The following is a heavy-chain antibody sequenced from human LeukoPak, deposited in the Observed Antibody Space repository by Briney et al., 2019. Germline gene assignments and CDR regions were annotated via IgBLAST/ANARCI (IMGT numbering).Heavy chain of an antibody. V-gene: IGHV7-4-1*02. CDR1: GYTFTSYA. J-gene: IGHJ3*02. D-gene: IGHD3-22*01. Sequence: GASVKVSCKASGYTFTSYAMNWVRQAPGQGLEWMGWINTNTGNPTYAQGFTGRFVFSLDTSVSTAYLQISSLKAEDTAVYYCARSTYYYDSSGYLRARDAFDIWGQGTMVTVSS. CDR3: ARSTYYYDSSGYLRARDAFDI. CDR2: INTNTGNP.